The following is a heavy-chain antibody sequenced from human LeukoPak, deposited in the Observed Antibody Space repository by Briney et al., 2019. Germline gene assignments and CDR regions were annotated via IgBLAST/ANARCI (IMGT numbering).Heavy chain of an antibody. CDR3: ANGGTYSSGP. J-gene: IGHJ5*02. Sequence: GGSLRLSCAASGFTFSNNWMTWVRQAPGKGLEWVASVKKDESEKYYVDSVKGRFTISRDNAKNSLFLQINSLRAEDTAVYYCANGGTYSSGPWGQGTLVTVSS. CDR2: VKKDESEK. D-gene: IGHD3-22*01. CDR1: GFTFSNNW. V-gene: IGHV3-7*01.